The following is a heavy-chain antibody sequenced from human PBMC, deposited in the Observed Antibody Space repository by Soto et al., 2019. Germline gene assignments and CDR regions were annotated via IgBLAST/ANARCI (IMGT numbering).Heavy chain of an antibody. D-gene: IGHD1-1*01. CDR2: ISSSSSYI. J-gene: IGHJ4*02. Sequence: GGSLRLSCAASGFTFSSYSMNWVRQAPGKGLEWVSSISSSSSYIYYADSVKGRFTISRDNAKNSLYLQMNSLRAEDTAVYYCARGTTGTMGEGYWGQGTLVTVSS. V-gene: IGHV3-21*01. CDR3: ARGTTGTMGEGY. CDR1: GFTFSSYS.